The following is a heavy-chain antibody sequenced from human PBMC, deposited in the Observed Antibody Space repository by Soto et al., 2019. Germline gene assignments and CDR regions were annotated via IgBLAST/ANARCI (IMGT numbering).Heavy chain of an antibody. Sequence: QVQLVQSGAEEKKPGASVKVSCKASGYTFTSYAMSWVRQAPGQRLEWMGWINAGNGNTKYSEKFQGRVTITRDTSASTAYMYLSSLRSEDTAVYYCARDQRIAFDYWGQGTLVTVSS. J-gene: IGHJ4*02. V-gene: IGHV1-3*05. CDR2: INAGNGNT. CDR3: ARDQRIAFDY. CDR1: GYTFTSYA. D-gene: IGHD6-25*01.